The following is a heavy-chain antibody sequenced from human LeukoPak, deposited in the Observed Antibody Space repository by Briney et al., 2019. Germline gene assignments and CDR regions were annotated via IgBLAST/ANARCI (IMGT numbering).Heavy chain of an antibody. CDR2: IYYSGST. CDR1: GGSISSYY. D-gene: IGHD4-23*01. Sequence: SETLSLTCTVSGGSISSYYWSWIRQPPGKGLEWIGYIYYSGSTNYNPSLKSRVTISVDTSKNQFSLKLSSVTAADTAVYYCARPSKAGTMNTVVMDAFDIWGQGTMVTVSS. J-gene: IGHJ3*02. V-gene: IGHV4-59*01. CDR3: ARPSKAGTMNTVVMDAFDI.